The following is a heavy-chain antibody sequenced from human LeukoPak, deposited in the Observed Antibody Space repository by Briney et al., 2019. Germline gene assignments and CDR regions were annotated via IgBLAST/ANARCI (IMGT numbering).Heavy chain of an antibody. CDR2: IIPIFGTA. V-gene: IGHV1-69*05. D-gene: IGHD6-6*01. CDR1: GGTFSSYA. J-gene: IGHJ4*02. Sequence: ASVKVSCKASGGTFSSYAISWVRQALGQGLEWMGGIIPIFGTANYAQKFQGRVTITTDESTSTAYMELSSLRSEDTAVYYCARFSYSSSSGDYWGQGTLVTVSS. CDR3: ARFSYSSSSGDY.